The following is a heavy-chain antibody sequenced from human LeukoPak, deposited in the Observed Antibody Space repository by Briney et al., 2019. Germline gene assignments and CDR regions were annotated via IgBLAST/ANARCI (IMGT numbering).Heavy chain of an antibody. CDR3: AGGTAMERKKGNWFDP. J-gene: IGHJ5*02. Sequence: SETLSLTCAVYGGSFSGYYWSWIRQPPGKGLEWIAEINHSGSTNYNPSLKSRVTISVDTSKNQFSLKLSSVTAADTAVYYSAGGTAMERKKGNWFDPRGQGTLVTVSS. V-gene: IGHV4-34*01. D-gene: IGHD5-18*01. CDR2: INHSGST. CDR1: GGSFSGYY.